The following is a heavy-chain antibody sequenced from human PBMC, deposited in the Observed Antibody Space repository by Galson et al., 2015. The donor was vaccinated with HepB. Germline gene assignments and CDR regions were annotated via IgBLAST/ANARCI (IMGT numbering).Heavy chain of an antibody. D-gene: IGHD4-17*01. V-gene: IGHV3-74*01. CDR2: INSDGSST. J-gene: IGHJ5*01. Sequence: SLRLSCAASEVTFSNYWMHWVRQAPGKGLVWVSRINSDGSSTNYADSVKGRFTISRDNSKNTLYLQMNSLRAEDTVIYYCAKGYGLFDCWGQGTLVTVSS. CDR3: AKGYGLFDC. CDR1: EVTFSNYW.